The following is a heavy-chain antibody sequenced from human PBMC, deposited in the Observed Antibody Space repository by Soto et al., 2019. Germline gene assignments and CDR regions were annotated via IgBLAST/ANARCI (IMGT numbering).Heavy chain of an antibody. Sequence: GGSLRLSCAASGFTFSNAWMSWVRQAPGKGLEWVGRTKSKTDGGTTDYAAPVKGRFTISRDDSKNTLYLQMNSLKTEDTAVYYCTTDEVDSSSYHHHYYWGQGTLVTVSS. V-gene: IGHV3-15*01. D-gene: IGHD6-6*01. CDR1: GFTFSNAW. CDR2: TKSKTDGGTT. J-gene: IGHJ4*02. CDR3: TTDEVDSSSYHHHYY.